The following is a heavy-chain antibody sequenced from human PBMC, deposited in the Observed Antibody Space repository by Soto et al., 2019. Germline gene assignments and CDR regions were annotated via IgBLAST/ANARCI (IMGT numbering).Heavy chain of an antibody. CDR3: AKAGGHDYFDY. CDR2: ISGSGGSA. J-gene: IGHJ4*02. V-gene: IGHV3-23*01. CDR1: GFTFSSYD. D-gene: IGHD5-12*01. Sequence: GALRLSCAASGFTFSSYDMSWVRQAPGKGLEWVSAISGSGGSAYYADSVKGRFTISRDNSKNTLYVQMNSLRSEDTAIYYCAKAGGHDYFDYWGQGTLVTVSS.